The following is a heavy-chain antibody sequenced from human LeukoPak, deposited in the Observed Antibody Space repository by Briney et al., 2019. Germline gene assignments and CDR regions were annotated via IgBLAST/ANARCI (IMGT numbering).Heavy chain of an antibody. V-gene: IGHV4-4*07. CDR2: IYTSGST. Sequence: SETLSLTCTVSGGSISSYYWSWIRQPAGKGLEWIGRIYTSGSTNYNPSLKSRVTMSVDTSKNQFSLKLSSVTAADTAVYYCARQNREHIAACLEARGGDAFDIWGQGTMVTVSS. D-gene: IGHD6-6*01. CDR1: GGSISSYY. J-gene: IGHJ3*02. CDR3: ARQNREHIAACLEARGGDAFDI.